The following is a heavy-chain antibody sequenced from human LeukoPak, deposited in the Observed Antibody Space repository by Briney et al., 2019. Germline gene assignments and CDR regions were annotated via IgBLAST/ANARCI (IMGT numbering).Heavy chain of an antibody. J-gene: IGHJ6*02. CDR2: IYYSGGT. V-gene: IGHV4-59*12. CDR3: ARDRLTMVRGVILPYYYYGMDV. Sequence: SETLSLTCTVSGGSMSSYYWSWSRQPPGKGLEWIGYIYYSGGTSYNPSLKSRVTISVDTSKNQFSLKLSSVTAADRAVYYCARDRLTMVRGVILPYYYYGMDVWGQGTTVTVSS. CDR1: GGSMSSYY. D-gene: IGHD3-10*01.